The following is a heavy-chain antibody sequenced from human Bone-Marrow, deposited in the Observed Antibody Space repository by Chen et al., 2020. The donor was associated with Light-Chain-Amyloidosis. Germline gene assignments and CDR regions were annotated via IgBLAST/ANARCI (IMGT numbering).Heavy chain of an antibody. V-gene: IGHV5-51*01. CDR3: ARRRDGYNFDY. D-gene: IGHD5-12*01. Sequence: EVQLEQSGPEVKKPGESLKISCKGSGYTFPNYWLGWVRQMPGKGLEWMGVIYPDDSDARYRPSLEGPVTNSADKSITTAYLQWRSLKASDTAMYYCARRRDGYNFDYWGQGTLVTVSS. CDR1: GYTFPNYW. CDR2: IYPDDSDA. J-gene: IGHJ4*02.